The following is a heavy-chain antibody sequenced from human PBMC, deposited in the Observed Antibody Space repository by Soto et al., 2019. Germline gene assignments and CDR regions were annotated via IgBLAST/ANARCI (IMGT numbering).Heavy chain of an antibody. CDR1: GGTFSSYA. J-gene: IGHJ4*02. D-gene: IGHD1-26*01. CDR2: IIPIFGTA. CDR3: ARGRYSGSYYVDYFGY. V-gene: IGHV1-69*06. Sequence: AASVKVSCKASGGTFSSYAISWVRQAPGQGLEWMGGIIPIFGTANYAQKFQGRVTITADKSTSTAYMELSSLRTEDTAVYYCARGRYSGSYYVDYFGYWGQGTLVTVSS.